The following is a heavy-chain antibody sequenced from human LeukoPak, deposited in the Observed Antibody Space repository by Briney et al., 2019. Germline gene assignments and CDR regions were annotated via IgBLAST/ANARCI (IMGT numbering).Heavy chain of an antibody. CDR1: GYTFSNYY. D-gene: IGHD6-19*01. CDR2: INPGGGST. CDR3: ARNSGWYGVS. Sequence: ASVKVSCKASGYTFSNYYLHWVRQAPGQGLEWMGIINPGGGSTSYPQKFQGRVTMTRDTSTSTVHMELSSLRSEDTAVYYCARNSGWYGVSWGQGTLVTVSS. V-gene: IGHV1-46*01. J-gene: IGHJ4*02.